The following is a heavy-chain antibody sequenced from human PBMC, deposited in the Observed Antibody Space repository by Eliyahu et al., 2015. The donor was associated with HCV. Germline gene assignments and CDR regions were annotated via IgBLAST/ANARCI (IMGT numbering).Heavy chain of an antibody. CDR1: GFVXGHXA. V-gene: IGHV3-30*04. CDR2: IXNDGSRT. Sequence: QVQLVESGGGVVQPGRSLRXSCVASGFVXGHXAMHWVRQAPGXGLEWVAIIXNDGSRTYYXRSVKGRFTISRDNAKNNVFLQMDSLSSEDTAAYYCATDVGLGTTLGVPAYWGQGPLVTVSS. CDR3: ATDVGLGTTLGVPAY. J-gene: IGHJ4*02. D-gene: IGHD1-7*01.